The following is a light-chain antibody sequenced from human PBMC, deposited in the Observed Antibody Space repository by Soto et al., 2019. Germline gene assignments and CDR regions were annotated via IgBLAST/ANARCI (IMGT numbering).Light chain of an antibody. CDR3: QQYNNWPGWT. V-gene: IGKV3D-15*01. J-gene: IGKJ1*01. CDR1: QSVTYD. Sequence: EIVLTQSPDTLSLSPGERATLSCRASQSVTYDQLAWYRQKPGQAPRLLVYGVSSRATDVPDRFSGSGSGTEFTLTISSLQSEDFAVYYCQQYNNWPGWTFGQGTKV. CDR2: GVS.